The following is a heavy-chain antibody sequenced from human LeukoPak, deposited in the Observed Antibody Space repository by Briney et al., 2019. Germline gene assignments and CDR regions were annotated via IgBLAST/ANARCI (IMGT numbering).Heavy chain of an antibody. J-gene: IGHJ4*02. CDR3: ARAIVEMATMGGY. CDR1: GGTFSSYA. D-gene: IGHD5-24*01. Sequence: SVKVSCKASGGTFSSYAISWVRQAPGQGLERMGGIIPIFGTANYAQKFQGRVTITADESTSTAYMELSSLRSEDTAVYYCARAIVEMATMGGYWGQGTLVTVSS. CDR2: IIPIFGTA. V-gene: IGHV1-69*13.